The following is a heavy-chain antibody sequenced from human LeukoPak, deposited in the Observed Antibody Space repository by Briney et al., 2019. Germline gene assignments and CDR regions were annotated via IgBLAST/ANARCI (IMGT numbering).Heavy chain of an antibody. CDR3: ARKGGIRGVTMRYFDY. J-gene: IGHJ4*02. V-gene: IGHV1-2*02. CDR1: GYTFTGYY. Sequence: ASVKVSCKASGYTFTGYYMHWVRQAPGQGLEWMGWINPNSGGTNYAQKFQGRVTMTRDTSISTAYMELSRLRSDDTAVYYCARKGGIRGVTMRYFDYWGQGTLVTVSS. D-gene: IGHD3-10*01. CDR2: INPNSGGT.